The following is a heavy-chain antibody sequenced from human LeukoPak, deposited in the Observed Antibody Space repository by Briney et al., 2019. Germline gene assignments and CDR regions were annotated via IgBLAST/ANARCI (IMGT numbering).Heavy chain of an antibody. CDR3: ARGRRGGTVATMGYRWFDP. Sequence: PSETLSLTCAVYGGSFSGYYWSWIRQPPGKGLEWIGEINHSGSTNYNPSLKSRVTISVDTSKNQFSLKLSSVTAADTAVYYCARGRRGGTVATMGYRWFDPWGQGTLVTVSS. D-gene: IGHD5-12*01. CDR1: GGSFSGYY. V-gene: IGHV4-34*01. CDR2: INHSGST. J-gene: IGHJ5*02.